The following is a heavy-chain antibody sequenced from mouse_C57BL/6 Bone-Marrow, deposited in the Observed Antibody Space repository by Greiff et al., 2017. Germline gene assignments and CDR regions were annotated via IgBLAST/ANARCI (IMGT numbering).Heavy chain of an antibody. CDR1: GYTFTSYW. CDR3: ARGDTTVVARGYAMDY. V-gene: IGHV1-72*01. J-gene: IGHJ4*01. Sequence: QVQLQQSGAELVKPGASVKLSCKASGYTFTSYWMHWVKQRPGRGLEWIGRIDPNSGGTKYNEKFKSKATLTVDKPSSTAYMQLSSLTSEDSAVYYCARGDTTVVARGYAMDYWGQGTSVTVSS. CDR2: IDPNSGGT. D-gene: IGHD1-1*01.